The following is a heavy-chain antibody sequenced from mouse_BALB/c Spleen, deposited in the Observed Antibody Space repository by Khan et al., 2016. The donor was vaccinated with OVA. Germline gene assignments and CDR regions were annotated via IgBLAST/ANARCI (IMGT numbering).Heavy chain of an antibody. CDR3: ARKQRLQGYYAMDY. V-gene: IGHV2-2*02. CDR2: IWRGGSP. Sequence: QVQLQQSGPGLVQPSQSLSITCTVSGFSLTSYGVHWVRQSPGKGLEWLGVIWRGGSPDYNAAFIYRLSISKDNTKSKAFFKMNSLQANDTARYYYARKQRLQGYYAMDYWGQGTAVTVSS. D-gene: IGHD1-2*01. CDR1: GFSLTSYG. J-gene: IGHJ4*01.